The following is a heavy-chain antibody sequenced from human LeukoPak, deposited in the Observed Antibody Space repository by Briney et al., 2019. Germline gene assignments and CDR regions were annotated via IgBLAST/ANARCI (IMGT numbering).Heavy chain of an antibody. Sequence: GASVKVSCKASGYTFASYGISWVRQAPGHGLEWMGWISAYNGNTNYAQKLQGRVTMTTDTSTITAYMELSSLRSEDTAVYYCARDNSVGDIAWWFDPWGQGTLVTVSS. CDR2: ISAYNGNT. V-gene: IGHV1-18*01. CDR1: GYTFASYG. J-gene: IGHJ5*02. D-gene: IGHD3-16*02. CDR3: ARDNSVGDIAWWFDP.